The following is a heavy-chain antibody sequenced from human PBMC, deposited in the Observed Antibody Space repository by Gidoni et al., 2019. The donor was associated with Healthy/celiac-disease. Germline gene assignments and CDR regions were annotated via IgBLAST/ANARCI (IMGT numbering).Heavy chain of an antibody. J-gene: IGHJ5*02. CDR2: IWDDGSNK. Sequence: QVQLVESGGGVVQPGRSLSLSCDASGFTFSSYGMHWVRQAPGKGLEWVAVIWDDGSNKDYADSVKGRFTIARENSKNTLYLQMNSLRAEDTAGYYCAREIMTTVTTSWFDPWGQGTLVTVSS. CDR3: AREIMTTVTTSWFDP. CDR1: GFTFSSYG. D-gene: IGHD4-17*01. V-gene: IGHV3-33*01.